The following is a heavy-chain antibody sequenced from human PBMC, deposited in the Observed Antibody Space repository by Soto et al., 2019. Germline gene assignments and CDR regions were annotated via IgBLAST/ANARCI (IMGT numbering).Heavy chain of an antibody. CDR2: IYYSWTT. V-gene: IGHV4-59*01. CDR3: ARVGGYSYGSGSYAAGIDY. Sequence: QVQLQESGPGLVKPSETLSLTCTVSGGSIRSYYWSWIRQPPGEGLEWIGYIYYSWTTDYTPSLKSRVTISVDASRNQCSLRLSSVTAADTAVYYGARVGGYSYGSGSYAAGIDYWGQGTRVTVS. J-gene: IGHJ4*02. D-gene: IGHD3-10*01. CDR1: GGSIRSYY.